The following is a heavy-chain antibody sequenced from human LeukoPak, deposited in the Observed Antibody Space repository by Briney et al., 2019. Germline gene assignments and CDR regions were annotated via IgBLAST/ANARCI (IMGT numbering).Heavy chain of an antibody. Sequence: SQTLSLTCVISGDSVSSNSAAWNWIRQSPSRGLEWLGRTYYTSKWYYHYAVSMKSRITVNPDTSKNQFSLQLNSVPPKDTAVYYCARTRDLGPDYWGQGTLVTVSS. J-gene: IGHJ4*02. CDR3: ARTRDLGPDY. D-gene: IGHD1-26*01. V-gene: IGHV6-1*01. CDR2: TYYTSKWYY. CDR1: GDSVSSNSAA.